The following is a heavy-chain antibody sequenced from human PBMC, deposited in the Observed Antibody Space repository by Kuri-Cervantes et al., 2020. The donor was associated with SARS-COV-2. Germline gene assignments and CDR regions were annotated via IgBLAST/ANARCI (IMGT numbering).Heavy chain of an antibody. J-gene: IGHJ5*02. D-gene: IGHD7-27*01. Sequence: ESLKISCAGYSGSFSDYYWSWIRQTPEMGLEWIGDINHSGSTNYNPSLRSRVTMSVDTSKNQFSLKLTSVTAADTAVYYCARGTGDLDQWGQGTLVTVSS. CDR3: ARGTGDLDQ. CDR1: SGSFSDYY. CDR2: INHSGST. V-gene: IGHV4-34*01.